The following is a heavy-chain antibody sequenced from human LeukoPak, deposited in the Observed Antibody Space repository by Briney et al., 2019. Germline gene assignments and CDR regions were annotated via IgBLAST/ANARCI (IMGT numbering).Heavy chain of an antibody. V-gene: IGHV3-23*01. CDR2: IIDSGNSI. D-gene: IGHD1-26*01. CDR1: GLTFSSCA. Sequence: PGGSLRLSCAASGLTFSSCAMSWVRQAPGKGLEWVSTIIDSGNSIYYADSAEGRFTISRDNSKNTLYLQMNSLRAGDTAVYYCAKDPIFSGSYGVFDYWGQGTLVTVSS. CDR3: AKDPIFSGSYGVFDY. J-gene: IGHJ4*02.